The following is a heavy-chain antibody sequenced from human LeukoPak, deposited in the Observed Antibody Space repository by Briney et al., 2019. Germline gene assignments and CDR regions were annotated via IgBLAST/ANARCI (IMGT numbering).Heavy chain of an antibody. CDR1: GYTFTSYG. V-gene: IGHV1-18*01. CDR2: ISGYNGDA. J-gene: IGHJ1*01. Sequence: ASVKVSCKASGYTFTSYGINWVRQAPGQGLEWMGWISGYNGDAIYAQKLQGRVTLTTDTPTTTAYMELRSLKFDDTAVYYCARDDRSVDTAMSFQRWGQGTLVTVSS. D-gene: IGHD5-18*01. CDR3: ARDDRSVDTAMSFQR.